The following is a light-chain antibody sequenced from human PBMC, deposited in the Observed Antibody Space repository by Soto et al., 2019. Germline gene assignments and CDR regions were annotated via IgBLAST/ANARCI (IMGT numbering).Light chain of an antibody. CDR1: QVISSY. J-gene: IGKJ4*01. V-gene: IGKV1-9*01. CDR2: AAS. Sequence: DIQLTQSPSFLSASVGDRVTITCRASQVISSYLGWYQQKPGKAPKLLISAASTLESWVPSRFSGSGSGTEFTPTISSLQPEDFAAYYCQQLDSYPLTFGGGTKVEI. CDR3: QQLDSYPLT.